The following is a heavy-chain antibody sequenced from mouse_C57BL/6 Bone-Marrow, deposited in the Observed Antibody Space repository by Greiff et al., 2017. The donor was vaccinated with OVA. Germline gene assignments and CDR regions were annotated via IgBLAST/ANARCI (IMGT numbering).Heavy chain of an antibody. V-gene: IGHV5-16*01. CDR1: GFTFSDYY. D-gene: IGHD1-1*01. Sequence: EVQRVESEGGLVQPGSSMKLSCTASGFTFSDYYMAWVRQVPEKGLEWVANINYDGSSTYYLDSLKSRFIISRDNAKNILYLQMSSLKSEDTATYYCARRGNYYGSSYYFDYWGQGTTLTVSS. CDR3: ARRGNYYGSSYYFDY. J-gene: IGHJ2*01. CDR2: INYDGSST.